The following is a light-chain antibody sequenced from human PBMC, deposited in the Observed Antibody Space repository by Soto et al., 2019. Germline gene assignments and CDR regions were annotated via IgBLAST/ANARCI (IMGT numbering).Light chain of an antibody. J-gene: IGKJ4*01. CDR2: DVS. Sequence: EIVLTQSPATLSLSPGERATLSCRASQSVNNFVAWFQQKPGQAPRLLIYDVSNRATGIPARFSGSGSGADFTLTISSLEPEDFAHYFCQQRTTFGGGTRVEIK. V-gene: IGKV3-11*01. CDR3: QQRTT. CDR1: QSVNNF.